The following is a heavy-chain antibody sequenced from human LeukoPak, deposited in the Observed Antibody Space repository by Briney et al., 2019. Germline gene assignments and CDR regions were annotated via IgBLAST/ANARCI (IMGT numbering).Heavy chain of an antibody. Sequence: GGSLRLSCVVSGFTFSTLWMSWVRQAPGKGLEWVANIKQDGSEKYYVDSVKGRFTISRDNANNSLYLQVDSLGDEDTGVYYCTRGWGSSGPGDFWGPGTLVTVSS. CDR3: TRGWGSSGPGDF. CDR2: IKQDGSEK. CDR1: GFTFSTLW. D-gene: IGHD6-19*01. V-gene: IGHV3-7*01. J-gene: IGHJ4*02.